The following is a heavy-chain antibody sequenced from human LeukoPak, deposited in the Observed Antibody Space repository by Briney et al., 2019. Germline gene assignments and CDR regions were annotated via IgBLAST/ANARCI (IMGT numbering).Heavy chain of an antibody. D-gene: IGHD5-12*01. CDR3: ARVSGENTGFDY. J-gene: IGHJ4*02. V-gene: IGHV3-21*01. Sequence: GGSLRLSCASSGFTFSSYSMNWVRQAPGKGLEWVSSISSRSSYIYYADSVKGRFTISRDNAKNSLYLQMNSLRAEDTAVYYCARVSGENTGFDYWGQGTLVTVSS. CDR1: GFTFSSYS. CDR2: ISSRSSYI.